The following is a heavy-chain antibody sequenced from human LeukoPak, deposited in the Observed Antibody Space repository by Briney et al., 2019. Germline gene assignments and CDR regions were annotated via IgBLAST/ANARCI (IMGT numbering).Heavy chain of an antibody. V-gene: IGHV3-21*01. CDR3: ARAYYYGSASYSYYFDY. CDR1: GFTSSSYS. D-gene: IGHD3-10*01. Sequence: PGGSLRLSCAASGFTSSSYSMNWVRQAPGKGLEWVSSISSSSSYIYYADSVKGRFTISRDNAKNSLYLQMNSLRAEDTAVYYCARAYYYGSASYSYYFDYWGQGTLVTVSS. CDR2: ISSSSSYI. J-gene: IGHJ4*02.